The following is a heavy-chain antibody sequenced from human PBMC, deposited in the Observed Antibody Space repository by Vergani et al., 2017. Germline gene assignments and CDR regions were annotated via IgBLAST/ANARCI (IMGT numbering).Heavy chain of an antibody. D-gene: IGHD6-13*01. Sequence: QVQLQESGPGLVKPSETLSLTCTVSGDSISSRNCYWGWIRQPPGKGLEWIGSLFYGATAYYNPSLESRVIISIVTSKNQFSLRLSSVTAADTAVYYCEAYSSSWYGLVFDYWGQGTLVTVSS. CDR3: EAYSSSWYGLVFDY. CDR2: LFYGATA. V-gene: IGHV4-39*01. J-gene: IGHJ4*02. CDR1: GDSISSRNCY.